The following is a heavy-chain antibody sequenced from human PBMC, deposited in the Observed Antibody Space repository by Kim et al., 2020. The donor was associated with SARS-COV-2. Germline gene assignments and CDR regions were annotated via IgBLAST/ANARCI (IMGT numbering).Heavy chain of an antibody. CDR3: ARTPGMFDF. CDR2: GST. V-gene: IGHV4-4*07. Sequence: GSTTFNPSLKSRVTMSVDTSKSQFSLRLSSVTTADTAVYYCARTPGMFDFWGQGSLVTVSS. J-gene: IGHJ4*02.